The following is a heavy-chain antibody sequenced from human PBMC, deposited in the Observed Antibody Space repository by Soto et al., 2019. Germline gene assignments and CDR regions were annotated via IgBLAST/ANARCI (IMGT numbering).Heavy chain of an antibody. CDR3: ARFNSGNYYEAFDI. D-gene: IGHD1-26*01. Sequence: PSETLSLTCTVSGGSISSYYWSWIRQPPGKGLEWIGYIHYSGSTNYNPSLKSRVTISVDKSKNQFSLKLSSVTAADTAVYYCARFNSGNYYEAFDIWGQGTMVTVSS. J-gene: IGHJ3*02. V-gene: IGHV4-59*12. CDR1: GGSISSYY. CDR2: IHYSGST.